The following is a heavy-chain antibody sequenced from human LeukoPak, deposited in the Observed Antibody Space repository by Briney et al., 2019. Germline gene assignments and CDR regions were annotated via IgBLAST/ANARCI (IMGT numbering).Heavy chain of an antibody. D-gene: IGHD6-19*01. J-gene: IGHJ6*02. CDR2: ISGSGGST. CDR3: AKTRVAVAGPDYYYYGMDV. V-gene: IGHV3-23*01. CDR1: GFTFSSYA. Sequence: GGSLRLSCAASGFTFSSYAMSWVRQAPGKGLEWVSAISGSGGSTYYADSVKGRFTISGDNSKNTLYLQMNSLRAEDTAVYYCAKTRVAVAGPDYYYYGMDVWGQGTTVTVSS.